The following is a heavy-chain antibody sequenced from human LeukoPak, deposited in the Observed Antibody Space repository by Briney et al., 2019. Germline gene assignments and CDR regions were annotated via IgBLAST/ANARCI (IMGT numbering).Heavy chain of an antibody. CDR1: GGSITFYY. D-gene: IGHD1-1*01. V-gene: IGHV4-4*07. Sequence: SENLSLTCSVSGGSITFYYWDWIRKPAGKGLEWIGRIHTSGTTNYNPSLKSRVTMSIDTSQKKFSLNLTSVTAADTAVYYCASSSWKKTFDYWGQGALVTVSS. CDR2: IHTSGTT. CDR3: ASSSWKKTFDY. J-gene: IGHJ4*02.